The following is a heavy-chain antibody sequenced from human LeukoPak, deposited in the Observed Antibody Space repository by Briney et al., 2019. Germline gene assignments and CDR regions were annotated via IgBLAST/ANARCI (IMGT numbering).Heavy chain of an antibody. CDR1: GYTFTSYG. J-gene: IGHJ6*02. CDR2: ISAYNGNT. Sequence: ASVKVSCKASGYTFTSYGISWVRQAPGQGLEWMGWISAYNGNTNYAQKLQGRVTMTTDTSTSTAYMELRSLRSEDTAVYYCAMVRGVITPTYYYYGMDVWGQGTTVTVSS. V-gene: IGHV1-18*04. CDR3: AMVRGVITPTYYYYGMDV. D-gene: IGHD3-10*01.